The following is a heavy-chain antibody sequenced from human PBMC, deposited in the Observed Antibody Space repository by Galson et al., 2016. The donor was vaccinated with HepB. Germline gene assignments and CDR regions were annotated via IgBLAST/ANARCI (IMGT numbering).Heavy chain of an antibody. V-gene: IGHV3-43*01. J-gene: IGHJ4*02. CDR3: VKESQLGPNSYGPRFDY. D-gene: IGHD5-18*01. Sequence: SLRLSCAASGFTFDDYTMHWVRQAPGKGLEWVSLVTWDGTAYYADSVKGRLPISRDNSKSFLYLQMNSLRTEDAAFYYCVKESQLGPNSYGPRFDYWGQGTLVTVSS. CDR1: GFTFDDYT. CDR2: VTWDGTA.